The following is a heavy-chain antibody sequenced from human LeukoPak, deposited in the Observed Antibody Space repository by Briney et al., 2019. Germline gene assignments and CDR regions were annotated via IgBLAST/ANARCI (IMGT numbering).Heavy chain of an antibody. CDR3: AKSTRYSSGCYHCLDS. Sequence: GGSLRLSCAASGFTFSSFALTWVRQAPGKGLEWVSTISGGGTSIYYADSVKGRFTISRDNSKNTQFLQMNSLRAEDTAVYYCAKSTRYSSGCYHCLDSWGQGTLVTVSS. V-gene: IGHV3-23*01. D-gene: IGHD6-19*01. J-gene: IGHJ4*02. CDR1: GFTFSSFA. CDR2: ISGGGTSI.